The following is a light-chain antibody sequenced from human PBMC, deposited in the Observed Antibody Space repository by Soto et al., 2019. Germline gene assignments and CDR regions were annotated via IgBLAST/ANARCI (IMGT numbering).Light chain of an antibody. V-gene: IGLV2-8*01. CDR1: SSDVGGYNY. CDR2: EVS. CDR3: SSYAGSNNVV. Sequence: QSALTQHPSASGSPGQSVTISCTGTSSDVGGYNYVSWYQQHPGKAPKLMIYEVSKRPSGVPDRFSGSKSGNTASLTVSGLQAGDEADYYCSSYAGSNNVVFGTGTKVTVL. J-gene: IGLJ1*01.